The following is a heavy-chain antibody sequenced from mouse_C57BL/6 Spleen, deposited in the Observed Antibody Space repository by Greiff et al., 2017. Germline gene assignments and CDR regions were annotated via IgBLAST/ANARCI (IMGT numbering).Heavy chain of an antibody. D-gene: IGHD2-13*01. CDR2: ISYDGSN. CDR3: APYSDYGVDY. Sequence: DVQLVESGPGLVKPSPSLSLTCSATGYSITSGYYWNWIRQFPGNKLEWMGYISYDGSNNYNPTLKNRIFLTSDTSNNQFFLKLNSVTTEDTATYYCAPYSDYGVDYWGQGTSGTVSS. CDR1: GYSITSGYY. V-gene: IGHV3-6*01. J-gene: IGHJ4*01.